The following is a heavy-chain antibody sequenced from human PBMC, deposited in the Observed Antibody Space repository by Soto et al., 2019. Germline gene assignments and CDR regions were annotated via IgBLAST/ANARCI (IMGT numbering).Heavy chain of an antibody. Sequence: LRLSCAASGFTFSSYWMHWVRQAPGKGLVWVSRINSDGSSTSYADSVKGRFTISRDNAKNTLYLQMNSLRAEDTAVYYCAREGPTIFGVVIAYYYYGMDVWGQGTTVTVSS. D-gene: IGHD3-3*01. CDR3: AREGPTIFGVVIAYYYYGMDV. CDR2: INSDGSST. V-gene: IGHV3-74*01. CDR1: GFTFSSYW. J-gene: IGHJ6*02.